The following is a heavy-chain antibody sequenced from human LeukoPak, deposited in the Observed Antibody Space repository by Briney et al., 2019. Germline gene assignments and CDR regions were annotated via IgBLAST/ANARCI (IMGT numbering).Heavy chain of an antibody. CDR3: AREGYYGSGSPPSLYFDY. CDR2: ISSNTRVT. D-gene: IGHD3-10*01. V-gene: IGHV3-48*01. J-gene: IGHJ4*02. CDR1: GFTFSTYS. Sequence: GGSLRLSCAASGFTFSTYSMNWVRQAPGKGLEWISYISSNTRVTHYADSVKGRFTISRDNSRSTLYLQMNSLRPEDTAIYYCAREGYYGSGSPPSLYFDYWGQGTLVTVSS.